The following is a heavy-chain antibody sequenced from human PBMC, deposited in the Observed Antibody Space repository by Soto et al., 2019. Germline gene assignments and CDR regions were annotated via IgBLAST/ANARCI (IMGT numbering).Heavy chain of an antibody. CDR2: ITYDGSNK. Sequence: PGGSLRLSCAASGFTFSSYAMPWVRQAPGKGLEWVAVITYDGSNKYYADSVKGRFTISRDKSKNTLYLQMNGLRAEDTAVYYCARDLAANYYDFCSGSANPAYWGQGTLVTVSS. CDR3: ARDLAANYYDFCSGSANPAY. J-gene: IGHJ4*02. V-gene: IGHV3-30-3*01. D-gene: IGHD3-3*01. CDR1: GFTFSSYA.